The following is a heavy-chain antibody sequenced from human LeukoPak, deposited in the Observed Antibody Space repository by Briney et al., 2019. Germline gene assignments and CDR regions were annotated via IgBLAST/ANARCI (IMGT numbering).Heavy chain of an antibody. V-gene: IGHV4-30-4*08. CDR2: IYYSGST. D-gene: IGHD2-2*01. J-gene: IGHJ2*01. Sequence: PSETLSLTCTVSGGSISSGDYYWSWIRQPPGKGLEWIGYIYYSGSTYYNPSLKSRVTISVDTSKNQFSLKLSSVTAADTAVYYCARNIVVVPAAALDWYFDLWGRGTLVTVSS. CDR3: ARNIVVVPAAALDWYFDL. CDR1: GGSISSGDYY.